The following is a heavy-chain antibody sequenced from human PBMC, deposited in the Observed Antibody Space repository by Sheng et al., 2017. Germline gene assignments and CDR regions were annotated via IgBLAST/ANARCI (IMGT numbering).Heavy chain of an antibody. CDR2: IYHSGST. J-gene: IGHJ5*02. Sequence: QVQLQESGPGLVKPSETLSLTCAVSGYSISSGYYWGWIRQPPGKGLEWIGSIYHSGSTYYNPSLKSRVTISVDTSKNQFSLKLSSVTAADTAVYYCARDIVVVVAATHLVRWFDPWGQGTLVTVSS. D-gene: IGHD2-15*01. V-gene: IGHV4-38-2*02. CDR1: GYSISSGYY. CDR3: ARDIVVVVAATHLVRWFDP.